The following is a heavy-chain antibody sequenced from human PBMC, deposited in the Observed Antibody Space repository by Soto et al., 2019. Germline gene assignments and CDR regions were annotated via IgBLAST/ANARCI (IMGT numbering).Heavy chain of an antibody. CDR1: GFTFSDHY. V-gene: IGHV3-72*01. J-gene: IGHJ4*02. D-gene: IGHD1-26*01. CDR3: ASRDSGSYGARRDS. CDR2: SRDKANDYTT. Sequence: PGGSRRLSCAASGFTFSDHYMDWVRQAPGKGLEWVGRSRDKANDYTTNYAASVKGRFTISRYDSKNSLCLQMNSLKTEDTAVCYGASRDSGSYGARRDSWGQGTLVAVSA.